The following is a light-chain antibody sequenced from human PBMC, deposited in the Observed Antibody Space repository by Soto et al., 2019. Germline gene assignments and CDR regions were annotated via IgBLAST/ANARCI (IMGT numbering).Light chain of an antibody. Sequence: QAVLTQPASVSGSPGQSITISCTGSSNDVGAFNYVSWYRHSPGEAPKVLIRGVSIRPSGVSIRFSASKSANTASLTISGLQAEDEALYYCSSYTTSNTGVFGGGTKLTVL. CDR3: SSYTTSNTGV. J-gene: IGLJ3*02. CDR2: GVS. CDR1: SNDVGAFNY. V-gene: IGLV2-14*03.